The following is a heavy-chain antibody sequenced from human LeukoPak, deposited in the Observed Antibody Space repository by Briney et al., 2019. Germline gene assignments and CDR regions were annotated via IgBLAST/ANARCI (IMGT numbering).Heavy chain of an antibody. CDR3: ARDGTGTHYYMDV. CDR2: INPSGGST. V-gene: IGHV1-46*01. D-gene: IGHD1-1*01. CDR1: GYTFTSYY. Sequence: GASVKVSCKASGYTFTSYYMHWVRQAPGQGLEWMGIINPSGGSTSYAQKSQGRVTMTRDTSTSTVYMELSSLRSEDTAVYYCARDGTGTHYYMDVWGKGTTVTVSS. J-gene: IGHJ6*03.